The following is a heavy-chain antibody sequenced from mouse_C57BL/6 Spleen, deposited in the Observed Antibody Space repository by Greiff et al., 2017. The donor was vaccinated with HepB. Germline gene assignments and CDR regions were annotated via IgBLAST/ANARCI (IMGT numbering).Heavy chain of an antibody. CDR2: IWRGGST. CDR1: GFSLTSYG. D-gene: IGHD1-1*01. Sequence: QVQLKQSGPGLVQPSQSLSITCTVSGFSLTSYGVHWVRQSPGKGLEWLGVIWRGGSTDYNAAFMSRLSITKDNSKSQVFFKMNSLQAADTAIYYCAKTLYGSSLYYAMDYWGQGTSVTVSS. V-gene: IGHV2-5*01. CDR3: AKTLYGSSLYYAMDY. J-gene: IGHJ4*01.